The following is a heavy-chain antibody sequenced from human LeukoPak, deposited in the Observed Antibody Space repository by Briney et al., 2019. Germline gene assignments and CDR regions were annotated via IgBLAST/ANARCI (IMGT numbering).Heavy chain of an antibody. J-gene: IGHJ6*03. V-gene: IGHV3-30-3*01. CDR1: GFTFSSYA. CDR2: ISYDGSNK. CDR3: ARVAIPYDISGYYDGYMDV. D-gene: IGHD3-22*01. Sequence: GGSLRLSCAASGFTFSSYAMHWVRQAPGKGLEWVAVISYDGSNKYYADSVKGRFTISRDNSKNTLYLQMNSLRAEDTAVYYCARVAIPYDISGYYDGYMDVWGKGTTVTVSS.